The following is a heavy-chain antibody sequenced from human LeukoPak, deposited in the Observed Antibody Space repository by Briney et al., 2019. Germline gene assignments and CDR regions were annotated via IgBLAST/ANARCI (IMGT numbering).Heavy chain of an antibody. J-gene: IGHJ4*02. CDR1: GFTFGSYW. Sequence: PGGSLRLSCAAPGFTFGSYWMNWVRQAPGKGLEWVANIKQDGSEKHYVDSVKGRFTISRDNAKNSLYLQMNSLRAEDTAVYYCARFLGVGSGWGRDYWGQGTLVTVSS. D-gene: IGHD6-19*01. V-gene: IGHV3-7*05. CDR3: ARFLGVGSGWGRDY. CDR2: IKQDGSEK.